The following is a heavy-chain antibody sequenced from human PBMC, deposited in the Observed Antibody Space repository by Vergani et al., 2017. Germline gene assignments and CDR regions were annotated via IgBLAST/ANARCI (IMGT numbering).Heavy chain of an antibody. D-gene: IGHD6-6*01. Sequence: QVQLVQSGAEVKKPGSSVKVSCKASGGTFSSYAISWVRQAPGQGLEWMGGIIPIFGTANYAQKFQGRVTITADESTSTAYMELSSLRSEDTAVYYCARDGVNLGSSSAPPLXFDYWGQGTLVTVSS. CDR2: IIPIFGTA. CDR1: GGTFSSYA. V-gene: IGHV1-69*01. CDR3: ARDGVNLGSSSAPPLXFDY. J-gene: IGHJ4*02.